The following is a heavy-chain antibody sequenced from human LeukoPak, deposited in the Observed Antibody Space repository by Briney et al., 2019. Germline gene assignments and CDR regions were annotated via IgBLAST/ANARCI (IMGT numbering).Heavy chain of an antibody. J-gene: IGHJ3*02. CDR2: ISSSSSYT. Sequence: GGSLRLSCAASGSTFSDYYMSWIRQAPGKGLEWVSYISSSSSYTNYADSVKGRFTISRDNAKNSLYLQMNSLRAEDTAVYYCARGLKRGSGSYYSDAFDIWGQGTMVTVSS. D-gene: IGHD3-10*01. V-gene: IGHV3-11*06. CDR1: GSTFSDYY. CDR3: ARGLKRGSGSYYSDAFDI.